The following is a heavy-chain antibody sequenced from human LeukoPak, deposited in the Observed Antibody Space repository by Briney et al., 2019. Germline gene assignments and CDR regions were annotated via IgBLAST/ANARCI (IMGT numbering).Heavy chain of an antibody. D-gene: IGHD3-9*01. CDR3: TRGNILSGYCFDF. J-gene: IGHJ4*02. V-gene: IGHV4-34*01. Sequence: SETLSLTCGVYGGSISVYYWSWIRQPPGKGLDWVGEIHYIGATSYNPSVKSRATISIETSTNQVSLRLSSVTAADAAVYYCTRGNILSGYCFDFWGQGALVTVSS. CDR2: IHYIGAT. CDR1: GGSISVYY.